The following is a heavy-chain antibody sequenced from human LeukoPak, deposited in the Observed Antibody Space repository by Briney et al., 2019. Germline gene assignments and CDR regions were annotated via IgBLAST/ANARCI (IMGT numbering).Heavy chain of an antibody. Sequence: SETLSLTCTVSGGSISSYDLSWIRQPAGKGLEWIGRIYTSGSTNYNPSLKSRVTMSVDTSKNQFSLKLSSVTAADTAVYYCARRSIVATVFDAFDIWGQGTMVTVSS. CDR3: ARRSIVATVFDAFDI. V-gene: IGHV4-4*07. J-gene: IGHJ3*02. CDR2: IYTSGST. D-gene: IGHD5-12*01. CDR1: GGSISSYD.